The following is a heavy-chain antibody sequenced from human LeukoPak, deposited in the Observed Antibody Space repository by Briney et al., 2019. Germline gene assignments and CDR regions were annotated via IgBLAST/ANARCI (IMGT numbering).Heavy chain of an antibody. D-gene: IGHD6-25*01. CDR2: INHSGSN. CDR1: GGSFSGYY. CDR3: ARGREQRLLPPARRMFDP. V-gene: IGHV4-34*01. Sequence: SETLSLTCAVYGGSFSGYYWSWIRQPPRKGLEWIGEINHSGSNNYNPSLKSRVTISVDTSKNQFSLKLSSVTAADTAVYYCARGREQRLLPPARRMFDPWGQGTLVTVSS. J-gene: IGHJ5*02.